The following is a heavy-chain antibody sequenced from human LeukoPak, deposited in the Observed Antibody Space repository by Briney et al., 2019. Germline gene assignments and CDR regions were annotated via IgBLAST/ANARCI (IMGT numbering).Heavy chain of an antibody. V-gene: IGHV4-59*12. Sequence: SETLSLTCTVSGGSIRNYYWSWIRQPPGKGLEWIGYIYNSGSTNYNPSLKSRVTISADTSKNQFSLKLSSVTAADTAVYYCARGALAARLSWFDPWGQGTLVTVSS. CDR3: ARGALAARLSWFDP. CDR2: IYNSGST. CDR1: GGSIRNYY. D-gene: IGHD6-6*01. J-gene: IGHJ5*02.